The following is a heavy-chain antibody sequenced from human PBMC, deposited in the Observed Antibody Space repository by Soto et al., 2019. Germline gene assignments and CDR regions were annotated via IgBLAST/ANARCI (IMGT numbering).Heavy chain of an antibody. CDR1: GGSISSSSYY. Sequence: SETLSLTCTVSGGSISSSSYYWGWIRQPPGKGLEWIGSIYYSGSTYYNPSIKSRVTISVDTSKNQFSLKLSSVTAADTAVYYCARQVVRSGYDWEYYYYGMDVWGQGTTVTVSS. CDR2: IYYSGST. V-gene: IGHV4-39*01. J-gene: IGHJ6*02. D-gene: IGHD5-12*01. CDR3: ARQVVRSGYDWEYYYYGMDV.